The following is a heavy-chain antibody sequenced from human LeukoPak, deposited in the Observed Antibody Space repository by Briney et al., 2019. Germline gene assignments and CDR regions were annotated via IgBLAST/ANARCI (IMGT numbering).Heavy chain of an antibody. D-gene: IGHD6-13*01. CDR2: ISNSGST. CDR3: ARYEVGSSWAQAFDM. J-gene: IGHJ3*02. Sequence: SETLSLTCTVSNESIKDYYWNWIRQSPGKGLEWIGVISNSGSTNYNPSLKSRVTISKDTSKRQFSLNLSSVTAVDTAVYYCARYEVGSSWAQAFDMWGQGTMVTVSS. CDR1: NESIKDYY. V-gene: IGHV4-59*01.